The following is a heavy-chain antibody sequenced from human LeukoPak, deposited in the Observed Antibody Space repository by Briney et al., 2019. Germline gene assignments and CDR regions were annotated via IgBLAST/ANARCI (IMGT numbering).Heavy chain of an antibody. CDR1: GYTFTGYS. CDR3: ATVTRYHSDGYTSRGYNDY. V-gene: IGHV1-2*02. Sequence: GASVKVSCKASGYTFTGYSMHWVRQAPGQGLEWMGLIRPNSGTTNYAQRFQGRVTMTRDTSISTAYMELSSLRSDDTAVYYCATVTRYHSDGYTSRGYNDYWGQGTLVTVSS. CDR2: IRPNSGTT. D-gene: IGHD5-24*01. J-gene: IGHJ4*02.